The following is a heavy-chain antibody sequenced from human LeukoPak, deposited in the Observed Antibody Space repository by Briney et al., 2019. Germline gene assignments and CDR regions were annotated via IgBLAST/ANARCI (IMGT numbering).Heavy chain of an antibody. D-gene: IGHD6-19*01. CDR2: INPNTGAT. V-gene: IGHV1-2*02. CDR3: ARGEVDTSGWDCFHF. Sequence: ASVKVSCKASVYTFTAFHMHWVRRAPGQGLEWMGWINPNTGATNYPQKFQGRVTMTTDTSISTAYMELSSLRSDDTAFYYCARGEVDTSGWDCFHFWGQGALVTVSS. J-gene: IGHJ4*02. CDR1: VYTFTAFH.